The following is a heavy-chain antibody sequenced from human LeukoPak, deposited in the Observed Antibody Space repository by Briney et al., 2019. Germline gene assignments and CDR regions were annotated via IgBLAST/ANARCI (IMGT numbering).Heavy chain of an antibody. Sequence: GGSLRLSCAASGFTFSDYYMSWIRQAPGKGLEWVSYISSSGSTLYYADSVKGRITISRDNAKNSLYLQMNSLRAEDTAVYYCARRRYNWNATDYWGRGTLVTVSS. CDR3: ARRRYNWNATDY. CDR2: ISSSGSTL. CDR1: GFTFSDYY. J-gene: IGHJ4*02. V-gene: IGHV3-11*01. D-gene: IGHD1-20*01.